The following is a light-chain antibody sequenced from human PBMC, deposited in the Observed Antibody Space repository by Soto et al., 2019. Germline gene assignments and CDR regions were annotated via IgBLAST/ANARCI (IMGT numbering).Light chain of an antibody. V-gene: IGLV2-14*03. Sequence: SALPQPASVSGSARQAITISCSGHSSDVGAFNYVSWYQQHPGKAPKRMIYDVSNRPSGVSNRFSGSKSGNTASLTISGLRAEDEADYYCNSYTSNNTYVFGTGTKVTV. CDR1: SSDVGAFNY. J-gene: IGLJ1*01. CDR2: DVS. CDR3: NSYTSNNTYV.